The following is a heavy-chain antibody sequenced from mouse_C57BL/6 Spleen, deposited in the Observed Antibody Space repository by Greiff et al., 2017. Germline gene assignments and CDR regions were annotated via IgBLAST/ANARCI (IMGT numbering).Heavy chain of an antibody. CDR2: ISYDGSN. CDR3: ARGGNFIYAMDY. CDR1: VYSITSCYY. Sequence: ESPPPLFPPSHSLSLTFSFTVYSITSCYYWYWIRQFPGNKLEWMGYISYDGSNNYNPSLKNRISITRDTSKNQFFLKLNAVTTEDTATYYCARGGNFIYAMDYWGQGTSVTVSS. V-gene: IGHV3-6*01. D-gene: IGHD1-2*01. J-gene: IGHJ4*01.